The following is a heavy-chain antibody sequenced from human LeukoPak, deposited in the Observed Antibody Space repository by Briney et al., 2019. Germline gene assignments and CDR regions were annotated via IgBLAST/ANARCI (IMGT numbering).Heavy chain of an antibody. Sequence: PSETLSLTCSVSGGSISSSNYYWGWIRQPPGKGLEWIGSIYYSGSTYYNPSLKSRVTISVDTSKNQFSLKLSSVTAADTAVYYCARCGYYDFWSGYYVGAVLPEDYWGQGTLVTVSS. CDR3: ARCGYYDFWSGYYVGAVLPEDY. CDR1: GGSISSSNYY. J-gene: IGHJ4*02. V-gene: IGHV4-39*01. D-gene: IGHD3-3*01. CDR2: IYYSGST.